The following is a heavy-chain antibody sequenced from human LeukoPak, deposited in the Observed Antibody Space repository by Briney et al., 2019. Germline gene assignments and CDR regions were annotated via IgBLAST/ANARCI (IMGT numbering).Heavy chain of an antibody. Sequence: ASVKVSCKASGYTFTDYYMHWVRQAPGQGLEWMGWINPNSGGTNYAQKFQGRVTMTRDTSISTAYMELSRLRSDDTAVYYCARALGGRVGATLLDYWGQGTLVTVSS. CDR3: ARALGGRVGATLLDY. D-gene: IGHD1-26*01. V-gene: IGHV1-2*02. J-gene: IGHJ4*02. CDR2: INPNSGGT. CDR1: GYTFTDYY.